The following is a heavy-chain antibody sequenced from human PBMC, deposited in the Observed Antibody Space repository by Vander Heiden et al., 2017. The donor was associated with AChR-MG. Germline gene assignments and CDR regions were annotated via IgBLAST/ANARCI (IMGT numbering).Heavy chain of an antibody. CDR2: ISSSSSYI. J-gene: IGHJ3*02. V-gene: IGHV3-21*01. CDR1: GFTFRSYS. Sequence: EVQLVESGGGLVKPGGSLRLSCAASGFTFRSYSMNWVRQAPGKGLEWVSSISSSSSYIYYADSVKGRFTISRDNAKNSLYLQMNSLRAEDTAVYYCARLRGWSTLGDAFDIWGQGTMVTVSS. D-gene: IGHD6-19*01. CDR3: ARLRGWSTLGDAFDI.